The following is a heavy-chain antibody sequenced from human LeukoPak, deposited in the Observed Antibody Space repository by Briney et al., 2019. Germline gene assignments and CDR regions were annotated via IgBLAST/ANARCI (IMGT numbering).Heavy chain of an antibody. D-gene: IGHD5-18*01. CDR3: AKPGYSYVPTSHLDY. V-gene: IGHV3-30*18. J-gene: IGHJ4*02. CDR2: ISYDGSNK. Sequence: QPGGSLRLSCAASGFNFRTYGMHWVRQAPGKGLEWVAVISYDGSNKYYADSVKGRFTISRDNSKNTLYLQMNSLRAEDTAVYYCAKPGYSYVPTSHLDYWGQGTLVTVSS. CDR1: GFNFRTYG.